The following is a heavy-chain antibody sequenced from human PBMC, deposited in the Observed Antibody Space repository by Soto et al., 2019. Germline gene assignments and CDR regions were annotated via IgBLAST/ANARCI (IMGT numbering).Heavy chain of an antibody. CDR1: GYTFTSYG. D-gene: IGHD1-7*01. CDR3: ARRESTTPYYYYMDV. J-gene: IGHJ6*03. V-gene: IGHV1-18*01. CDR2: ISAYNGNT. Sequence: QVQLVQSGAEVKKPGASVKVSCKASGYTFTSYGISWVRQAPGQGLEWMGWISAYNGNTNYAQKLQGRVTMTTDAATSTAYMELRSLRSDDTAVYYCARRESTTPYYYYMDVWGKGTTVTVSS.